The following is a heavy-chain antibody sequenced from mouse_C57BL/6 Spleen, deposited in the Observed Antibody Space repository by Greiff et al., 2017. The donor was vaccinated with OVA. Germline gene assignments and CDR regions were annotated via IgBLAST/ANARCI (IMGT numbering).Heavy chain of an antibody. CDR2: IYPGSGST. D-gene: IGHD2-5*01. Sequence: QVQLQQPGAELVKPGASVKMSCKASGYTFTSYWITWVKQRPGQGLEWIGGIYPGSGSTNYNEKFKSKATLTVDTSSSTAYLQLSSLTSEDSAVYYGASERLCYYSNCGGYFDVWGTGTTVTVSS. CDR3: ASERLCYYSNCGGYFDV. J-gene: IGHJ1*03. V-gene: IGHV1-55*01. CDR1: GYTFTSYW.